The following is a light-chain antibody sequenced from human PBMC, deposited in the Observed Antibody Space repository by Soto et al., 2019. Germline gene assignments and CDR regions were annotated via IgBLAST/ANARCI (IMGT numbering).Light chain of an antibody. CDR3: QQYYSTPWT. Sequence: DIVMTQSPDSLAVSLGERATINCKSSQSVLYSSNNKNYLAWYQQKPGQPPKLLIYWASTRESGVPDRFSGSGSVTDFTLTNSSLQAEDVAVYYCQQYYSTPWTFGQGTKVEIK. CDR1: QSVLYSSNNKNY. V-gene: IGKV4-1*01. J-gene: IGKJ1*01. CDR2: WAS.